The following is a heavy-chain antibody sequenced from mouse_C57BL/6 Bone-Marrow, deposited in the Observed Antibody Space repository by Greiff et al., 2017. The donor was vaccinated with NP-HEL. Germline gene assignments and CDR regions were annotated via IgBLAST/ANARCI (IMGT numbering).Heavy chain of an antibody. CDR1: GFTFSDYG. J-gene: IGHJ4*01. Sequence: DVMLVESGGGLVKPGGSLKLSCAASGFTFSDYGMHWVRQAPEKGLEWVAYISSGSSTIYYADTVKGRFTISRDNAKNILFLQMTSLRSEDTAMYYCARRYRGLYYYAMDYWGQGTSVTVSS. CDR3: ARRYRGLYYYAMDY. D-gene: IGHD2-12*01. CDR2: ISSGSSTI. V-gene: IGHV5-17*01.